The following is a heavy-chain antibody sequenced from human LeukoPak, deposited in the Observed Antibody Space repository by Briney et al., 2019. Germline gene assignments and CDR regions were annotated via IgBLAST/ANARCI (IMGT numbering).Heavy chain of an antibody. J-gene: IGHJ4*02. D-gene: IGHD4-17*01. Sequence: SETLSLTCTVSGGSISSYYWSWIRQPPGKGLEWIGYIYYSGSTNYNPSLKSRVTISVDTSKNQFSLKLSSVTAADTAVYYCARAEGAYGDYIDYWGQGTLVTVSS. CDR1: GGSISSYY. CDR3: ARAEGAYGDYIDY. V-gene: IGHV4-59*12. CDR2: IYYSGST.